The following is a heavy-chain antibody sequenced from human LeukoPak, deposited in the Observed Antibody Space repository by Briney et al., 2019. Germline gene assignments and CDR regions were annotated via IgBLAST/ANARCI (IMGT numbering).Heavy chain of an antibody. CDR1: GFSFSSYN. D-gene: IGHD3-10*01. J-gene: IGHJ4*02. CDR3: AKDRYYGSGSHWTQ. CDR2: ITTSSTYT. V-gene: IGHV3-21*04. Sequence: GGSLRLSCAASGFSFSSYNMNWVRQAPGKGLEWVSSITTSSTYTFYADSVKGRFTISRDNAKNSLYLQMNSLRAEDTAVYYCAKDRYYGSGSHWTQWGQGTLVTVSS.